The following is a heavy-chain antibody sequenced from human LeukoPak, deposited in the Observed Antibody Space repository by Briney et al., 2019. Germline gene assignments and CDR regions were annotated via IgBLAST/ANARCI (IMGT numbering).Heavy chain of an antibody. CDR2: ISDSGCST. D-gene: IGHD3-22*01. J-gene: IGHJ4*02. Sequence: PGGPLRLSCAASGFTFSSYAMSWVRQAPGKGLEWVSTISDSGCSTYYADSVKGRFTISRDNSKNTLYLQMNSLRAEDTAVYCCAKKPSSGYYYIDYWGQGTLVTVSS. CDR1: GFTFSSYA. CDR3: AKKPSSGYYYIDY. V-gene: IGHV3-23*01.